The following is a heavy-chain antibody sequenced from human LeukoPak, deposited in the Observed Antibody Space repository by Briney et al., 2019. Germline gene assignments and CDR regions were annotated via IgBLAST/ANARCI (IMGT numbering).Heavy chain of an antibody. CDR2: IYPGDSDT. CDR1: GYSFTSYW. J-gene: IGHJ4*02. V-gene: IGHV5-51*01. D-gene: IGHD3-9*01. CDR3: ARSRGGGYYDILTGYPNYYFDY. Sequence: AGESLKISCKGSGYSFTSYWIGWVRQMPGKGLEWMGIIYPGDSDTRYSPSFQGQVTISADKSISTAYLQWSSLKASDTAVYYCARSRGGGYYDILTGYPNYYFDYWGQGTLVTVSS.